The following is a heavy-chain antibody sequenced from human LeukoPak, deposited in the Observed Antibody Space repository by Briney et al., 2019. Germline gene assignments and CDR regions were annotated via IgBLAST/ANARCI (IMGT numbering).Heavy chain of an antibody. CDR2: IIPIFGTA. V-gene: IGHV1-69*13. CDR3: ARAFPADILTGYYSLDY. CDR1: GGTFSSYA. D-gene: IGHD3-9*01. J-gene: IGHJ4*02. Sequence: SVKVSCKASGGTFSSYAISWVRQAPGQGLEWMGGIIPIFGTANYAQKFQGRVTITADESTSTAYMELSNLRSEDTAVYYCARAFPADILTGYYSLDYWGQGTLVTVSS.